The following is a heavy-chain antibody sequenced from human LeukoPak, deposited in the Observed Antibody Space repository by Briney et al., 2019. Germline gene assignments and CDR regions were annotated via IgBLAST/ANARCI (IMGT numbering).Heavy chain of an antibody. V-gene: IGHV4-39*07. D-gene: IGHD4-17*01. Sequence: SETLSLTCTVSGGSISSSSYYWGWIRQPPGKGLEWIGSIYYSGSTYYNPSLKSRVTISVDTFKNQFSLKLSSVTAADTAVYYCARGIGPPHDYGDEMGGCWFDPWGQGTLVTVSS. CDR1: GGSISSSSYY. CDR3: ARGIGPPHDYGDEMGGCWFDP. CDR2: IYYSGST. J-gene: IGHJ5*02.